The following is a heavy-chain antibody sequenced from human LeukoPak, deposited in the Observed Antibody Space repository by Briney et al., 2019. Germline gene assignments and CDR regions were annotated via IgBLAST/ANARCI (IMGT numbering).Heavy chain of an antibody. V-gene: IGHV1-18*01. J-gene: IGHJ4*02. CDR2: ITAYNGNT. Sequence: ASVKVSCKTSSYSFTTYGISWVRQAPGQGLEWLGWITAYNGNTKYAPKVQGRVTMTRDMSTSTVYMELSSLRSEDTAVYYCARDQSGYSSSWYDYWGQGTLVTVSS. D-gene: IGHD6-13*01. CDR1: SYSFTTYG. CDR3: ARDQSGYSSSWYDY.